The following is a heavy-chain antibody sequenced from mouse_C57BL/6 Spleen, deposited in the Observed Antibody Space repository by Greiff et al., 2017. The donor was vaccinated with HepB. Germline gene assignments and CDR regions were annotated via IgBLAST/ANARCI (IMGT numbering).Heavy chain of an antibody. Sequence: VQLVESGAELARPGASVKMSCKASGYTFTSYTMHWVKQRPGQGLEWIGYINPSSGYTKYNQKFKDKATLTADKSSSTAYMQLSSLTSEDSAVYYCARTYYSNYVFDYWGQGTTLTVSS. V-gene: IGHV1-4*01. CDR1: GYTFTSYT. J-gene: IGHJ2*01. CDR3: ARTYYSNYVFDY. D-gene: IGHD2-5*01. CDR2: INPSSGYT.